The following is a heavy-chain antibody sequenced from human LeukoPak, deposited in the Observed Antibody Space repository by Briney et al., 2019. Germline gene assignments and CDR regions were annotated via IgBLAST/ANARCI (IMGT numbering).Heavy chain of an antibody. CDR1: GFTFTKYW. CDR3: ARDLSEPHWYSSGWSLGV. Sequence: GGSLRLSCAASGFTFTKYWMTWVRQAPGKGLEWVGNIKQDGSDKNYMDSVKGRFTISRDNAKNSLYLQMNSLRVADTAVYYCARDLSEPHWYSSGWSLGVWGQGTTVTVSS. J-gene: IGHJ6*02. CDR2: IKQDGSDK. V-gene: IGHV3-7*01. D-gene: IGHD6-19*01.